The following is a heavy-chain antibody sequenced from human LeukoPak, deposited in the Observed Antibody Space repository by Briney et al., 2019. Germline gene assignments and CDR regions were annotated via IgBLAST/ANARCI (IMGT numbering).Heavy chain of an antibody. CDR2: ISSSGSII. V-gene: IGHV3-11*01. Sequence: GGSLRLFCAASGFTFSDYYMSWIRQAPGMGLEWVSYISSSGSIIYYADSVKGRFTISRDNAKNSLYLQMDSLRADDTAVYYCSFSMIRGVIGTYYFDYWGQGTLVTVSS. CDR3: SFSMIRGVIGTYYFDY. CDR1: GFTFSDYY. J-gene: IGHJ4*02. D-gene: IGHD3-10*01.